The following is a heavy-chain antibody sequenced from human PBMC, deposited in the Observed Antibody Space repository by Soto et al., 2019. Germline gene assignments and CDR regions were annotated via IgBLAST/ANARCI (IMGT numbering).Heavy chain of an antibody. V-gene: IGHV4-39*01. J-gene: IGHJ6*03. CDR3: AWIKIVGSLTYYRDV. Sequence: SETLSLTCTVSGDSISTSSSYYWGWIRQPPGKGLEWIANMYYSGSTYYNPSLKSRVTISLETSKNQFSLKLSSVTAADTAVYYCAWIKIVGSLTYYRDVWGKGTKVTVSS. CDR2: MYYSGST. CDR1: GDSISTSSSYY. D-gene: IGHD3-3*01.